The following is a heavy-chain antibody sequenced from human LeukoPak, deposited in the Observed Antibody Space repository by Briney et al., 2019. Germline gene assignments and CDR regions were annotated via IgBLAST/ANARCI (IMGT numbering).Heavy chain of an antibody. CDR3: ARLIDGYKIYWYFDL. V-gene: IGHV4-4*02. J-gene: IGHJ2*01. CDR2: IYHSGST. CDR1: GGSISSSNW. Sequence: SGTLSLTCAVSGGSISSSNWRSWVRQPPGKGLEWIGEIYHSGSTNYNPSLKSRVTISVDKSKNQFSLKLSSVTAADTAVYYCARLIDGYKIYWYFDLWGRGTLVTVSS. D-gene: IGHD5-24*01.